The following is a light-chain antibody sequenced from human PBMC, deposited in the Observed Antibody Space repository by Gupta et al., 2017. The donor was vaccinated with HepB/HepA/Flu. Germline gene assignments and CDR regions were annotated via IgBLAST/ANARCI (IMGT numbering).Light chain of an antibody. Sequence: SYVLTQPPSVSVAPAKTARLTCGGNTIGSYSVHWYQQKPGQAPVLVVYENSDRPLGIPERFSGSNSGNTATLTISRVEAGDEADYYCQVWDSSSDHVVFGGGTRLTVL. CDR1: TIGSYS. CDR2: ENS. V-gene: IGLV3-21*03. CDR3: QVWDSSSDHVV. J-gene: IGLJ2*01.